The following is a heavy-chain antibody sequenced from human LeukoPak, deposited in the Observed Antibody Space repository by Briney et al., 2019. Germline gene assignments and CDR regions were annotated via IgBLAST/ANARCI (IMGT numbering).Heavy chain of an antibody. D-gene: IGHD2-2*01. CDR2: INPISGTA. Sequence: SVKVSCKASGGTFSNYAISWVRQAPGQGLEWMGGINPISGTANYAQKLQDRVTITADASTSTAYMELSSLRSEDTAVYYCATYCSSTSCYIWGYYFDYWGQGTLVTVSS. CDR1: GGTFSNYA. J-gene: IGHJ4*02. CDR3: ATYCSSTSCYIWGYYFDY. V-gene: IGHV1-69*01.